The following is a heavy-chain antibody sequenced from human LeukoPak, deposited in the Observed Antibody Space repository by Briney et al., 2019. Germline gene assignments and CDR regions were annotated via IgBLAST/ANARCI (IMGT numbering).Heavy chain of an antibody. CDR3: ARGSSSWQTPFDY. Sequence: GGSLTLSCAASGFTFSSYEMNWVRQAPGKGLEWVSYISSSGSTIYYADSVKGRFTISRDNAKNSLYLQMNSLRAEDTAVYYCARGSSSWQTPFDYWGQGTLVTVSS. CDR2: ISSSGSTI. V-gene: IGHV3-48*03. J-gene: IGHJ4*02. D-gene: IGHD6-13*01. CDR1: GFTFSSYE.